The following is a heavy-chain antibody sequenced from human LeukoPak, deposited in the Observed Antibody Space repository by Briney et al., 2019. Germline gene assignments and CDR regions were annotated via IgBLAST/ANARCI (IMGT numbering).Heavy chain of an antibody. J-gene: IGHJ4*02. CDR1: GFTFSSYA. V-gene: IGHV3-23*01. CDR2: ISGSGGST. Sequence: GGPLRLSCAASGFTFSSYAMRGVRKAPGKGLEWVSAISGSGGSTYYADSVKGRFTISRDNSKNTLYLQMNSLRAEDTAVYYCAKGGSSDVPTSDPDYWGQGTLVTVSS. CDR3: AKGGSSDVPTSDPDY. D-gene: IGHD3-22*01.